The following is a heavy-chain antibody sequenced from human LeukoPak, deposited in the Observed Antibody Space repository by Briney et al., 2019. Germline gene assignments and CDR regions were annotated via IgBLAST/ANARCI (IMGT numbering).Heavy chain of an antibody. CDR1: GGSFGVYY. J-gene: IGHJ4*02. D-gene: IGHD6-6*01. Sequence: SETLSLTCAVYGGSFGVYYWGWIRQPPGKGREWIGEINHSGSTNYNPSLKSRVTISVDTSKNQFSLKLSSVTAADTAVYYCARHDPGIAARPFDNWGQGTLVTVSS. V-gene: IGHV4-34*01. CDR3: ARHDPGIAARPFDN. CDR2: INHSGST.